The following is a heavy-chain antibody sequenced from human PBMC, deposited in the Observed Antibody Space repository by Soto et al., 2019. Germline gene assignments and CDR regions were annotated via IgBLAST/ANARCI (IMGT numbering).Heavy chain of an antibody. CDR2: ISGSGGST. CDR1: GFTFSSYA. Sequence: GGSLRLSCAASGFTFSSYAMSWVRQAPGKGLEWVSAISGSGGSTYYADSVKGRFTISRDNSKNTLYLQMNSLRAEDTAVYYCSGAESPDTAYFSLYWGQGTPVTVSS. CDR3: SGAESPDTAYFSLY. D-gene: IGHD1-26*01. V-gene: IGHV3-23*01. J-gene: IGHJ4*02.